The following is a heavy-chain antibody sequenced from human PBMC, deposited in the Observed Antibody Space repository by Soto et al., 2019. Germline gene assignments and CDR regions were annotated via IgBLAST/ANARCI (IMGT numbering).Heavy chain of an antibody. V-gene: IGHV3-23*01. CDR3: AKHDFWTLYNTGLDS. Sequence: GSLRLSCSASGFTFTSYAMSWVRQAPGKGLQWVSGISGSGGDTKSADSVKGRFTISRDNFKNILYLQMNSLRAEDTAVYYCAKHDFWTLYNTGLDSWGQGTRVAVSS. CDR1: GFTFTSYA. CDR2: ISGSGGDT. J-gene: IGHJ4*02. D-gene: IGHD3-3*01.